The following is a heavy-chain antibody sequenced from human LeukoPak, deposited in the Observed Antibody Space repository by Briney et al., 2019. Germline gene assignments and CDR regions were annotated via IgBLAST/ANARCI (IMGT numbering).Heavy chain of an antibody. D-gene: IGHD1-26*01. Sequence: GGSLRLSCAASGFTFSDYYMSWIRQAPGKGLEWVSYISSSGSTIYYADSVKGRFTISRDNAKNSLYLQMNSLRAEDTAVYYCARDQQLGGSYFWEHYYYMDVWGKGTTVTVSS. J-gene: IGHJ6*03. CDR3: ARDQQLGGSYFWEHYYYMDV. CDR2: ISSSGSTI. V-gene: IGHV3-11*04. CDR1: GFTFSDYY.